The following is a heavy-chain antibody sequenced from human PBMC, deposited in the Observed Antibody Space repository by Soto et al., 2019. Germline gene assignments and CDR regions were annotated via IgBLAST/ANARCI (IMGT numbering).Heavy chain of an antibody. Sequence: EVQLVESGGGLVQPGGSLKLSCVTSGFSFSNYWMTWVRQAPGKGLEWVANIRQDGNEEYFLDSLRGRFTISRDTAKNSLYLHMNSLTTEDTAVYYCARVGGVWYPDYWGQGTLDTVSS. CDR1: GFSFSNYW. CDR2: IRQDGNEE. CDR3: ARVGGVWYPDY. D-gene: IGHD2-21*02. V-gene: IGHV3-7*03. J-gene: IGHJ4*02.